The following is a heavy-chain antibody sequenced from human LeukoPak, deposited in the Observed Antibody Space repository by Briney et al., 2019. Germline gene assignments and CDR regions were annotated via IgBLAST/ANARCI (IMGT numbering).Heavy chain of an antibody. CDR1: GYSIGSGYY. J-gene: IGHJ5*02. CDR2: IYHSGKT. CDR3: ARTAVTTINWFDP. V-gene: IGHV4-38-2*02. Sequence: SETLSLTCTVSGYSIGSGYYWGWIRQPPGKGLESIGTIYHSGKTNYNPSLKSRLTISVDTSKNQFSLKLSSVTAADTAVYYCARTAVTTINWFDPWGQGTLVTVSS. D-gene: IGHD4-11*01.